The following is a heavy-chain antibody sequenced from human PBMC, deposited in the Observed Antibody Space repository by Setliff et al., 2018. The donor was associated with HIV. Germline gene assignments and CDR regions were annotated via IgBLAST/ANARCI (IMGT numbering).Heavy chain of an antibody. J-gene: IGHJ4*02. CDR1: GFTFKNAW. V-gene: IGHV3-48*01. CDR2: NGIINGAK. CDR3: VRDRDWAFDY. Sequence: GGSLRLSCAASGFTFKNAWMNWVRQAPGKGLEWISYNGIINGAKHYADSMEGRFTISRDDAKNSLYLQMDSLRAEDTAVYYCVRDRDWAFDYWGQGILVTVSS. D-gene: IGHD3-9*01.